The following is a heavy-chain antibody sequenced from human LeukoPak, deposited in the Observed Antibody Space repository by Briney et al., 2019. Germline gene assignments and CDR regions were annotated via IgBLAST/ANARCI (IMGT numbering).Heavy chain of an antibody. D-gene: IGHD2-15*01. V-gene: IGHV3-49*04. J-gene: IGHJ6*02. Sequence: PGGSLRLSCTGSGFTFGDYAMSWGRQAPGKGREWVCFIRSNTYGGSPEYAASVKDRFTISRDDSKSVAYLQMNRLKSEDTAVYYCSTWRGYCSGSTCYGMDVWGQGTTVAVSS. CDR3: STWRGYCSGSTCYGMDV. CDR1: GFTFGDYA. CDR2: IRSNTYGGSP.